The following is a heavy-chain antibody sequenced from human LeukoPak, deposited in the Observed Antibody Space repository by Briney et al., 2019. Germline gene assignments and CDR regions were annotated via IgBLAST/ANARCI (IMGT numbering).Heavy chain of an antibody. J-gene: IGHJ4*02. Sequence: GGSLRLSCAASGFTFSSYAMSWVRQAPGRGLEWVSAISGSGSSTYYTDSVMGRSTISRDNSKNTLYLQMNSLRAEDTAVYYCAGQGRFLEWLPYFDNWGQGTLVTVSS. CDR3: AGQGRFLEWLPYFDN. V-gene: IGHV3-23*01. D-gene: IGHD3-3*01. CDR1: GFTFSSYA. CDR2: ISGSGSST.